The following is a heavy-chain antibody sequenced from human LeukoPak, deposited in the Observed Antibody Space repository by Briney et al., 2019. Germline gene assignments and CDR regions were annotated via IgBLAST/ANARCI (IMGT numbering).Heavy chain of an antibody. D-gene: IGHD7-27*01. J-gene: IGHJ4*02. Sequence: PSETLSLTCSVSGDSISSGSYYWSWIRQPAGKGLEWIGRIYTSGSTNYNPSLKSRVTISVDTSKNQFSLKLSSVTAADTAVYYCAGYKLTGDDYWGQGTLVTVSS. CDR2: IYTSGST. V-gene: IGHV4-61*02. CDR3: AGYKLTGDDY. CDR1: GDSISSGSYY.